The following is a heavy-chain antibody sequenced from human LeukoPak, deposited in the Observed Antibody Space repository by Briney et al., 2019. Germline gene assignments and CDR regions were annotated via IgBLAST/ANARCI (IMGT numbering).Heavy chain of an antibody. CDR1: GYTFTGYY. CDR2: INPNSGGT. CDR3: ARITMVRGLGNWFDP. Sequence: GASVKVSCKASGYTFTGYYMHWVRQAPGQGLEWMGWINPNSGGTNYAQKVQGRVTMTRDTSISTAYMELSRLRSDDTAVYYCARITMVRGLGNWFDPWGQGALVTVSS. D-gene: IGHD3-10*01. J-gene: IGHJ5*02. V-gene: IGHV1-2*02.